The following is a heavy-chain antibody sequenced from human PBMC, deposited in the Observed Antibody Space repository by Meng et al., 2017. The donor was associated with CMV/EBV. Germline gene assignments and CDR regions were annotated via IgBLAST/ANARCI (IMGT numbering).Heavy chain of an antibody. D-gene: IGHD2-2*02. CDR2: ISWNSGSI. J-gene: IGHJ3*02. Sequence: SLKISRAASGFTFDDYAMHWVRQAPGKGLEWVSGISWNSGSIGYADSLKGRFTISRDNAKNSLYLQMNSLRAEDTALYYCAKVRGCSSTSCYMRDGAFDIWGQGTMVTVSS. V-gene: IGHV3-9*01. CDR1: GFTFDDYA. CDR3: AKVRGCSSTSCYMRDGAFDI.